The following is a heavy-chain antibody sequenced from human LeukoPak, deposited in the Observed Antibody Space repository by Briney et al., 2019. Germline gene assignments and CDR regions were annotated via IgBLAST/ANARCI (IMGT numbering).Heavy chain of an antibody. J-gene: IGHJ4*02. CDR3: ARGKGLYYYGSGSFDH. D-gene: IGHD3-10*01. V-gene: IGHV4-59*01. Sequence: PSETLSLTCTVSGGSISSYYWSWIRQPPGKGLEWIGHIYYSGSTNYNPSLKSRVTISVDTSKNQFSLKLSSVTAADTAVYYCARGKGLYYYGSGSFDHWGQGTLVTVSS. CDR2: IYYSGST. CDR1: GGSISSYY.